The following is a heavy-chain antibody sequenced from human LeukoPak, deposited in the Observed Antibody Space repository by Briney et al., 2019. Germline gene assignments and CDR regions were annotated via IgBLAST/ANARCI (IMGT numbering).Heavy chain of an antibody. CDR1: GGSISSSSYY. D-gene: IGHD6-19*01. J-gene: IGHJ4*02. Sequence: SETLSLTCTVSGGSISSSSYYWGWIRQPPGKGLEWIGSIYYSGSTYYNPSLKSRVTISVDTSKNQFSLKLSSVTAADTAVYYCARGSRGWYVDYWGQGTLVTVSS. CDR3: ARGSRGWYVDY. CDR2: IYYSGST. V-gene: IGHV4-39*07.